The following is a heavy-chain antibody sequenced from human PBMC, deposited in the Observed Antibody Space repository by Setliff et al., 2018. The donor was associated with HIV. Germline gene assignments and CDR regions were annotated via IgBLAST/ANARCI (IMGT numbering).Heavy chain of an antibody. V-gene: IGHV4-59*01. CDR1: GAPISSYY. Sequence: SETLSLTCKVSGAPISSYYWNWIRQPPGKGLEWIGYIYNSGYTNYKPSLKRRVTISLDTSKNQFSLNLRSVTAADTAVYYCARGDGYRGNDAYHDSGMDVWGQGITVTVSS. CDR2: IYNSGYT. J-gene: IGHJ6*02. CDR3: ARGDGYRGNDAYHDSGMDV. D-gene: IGHD5-12*01.